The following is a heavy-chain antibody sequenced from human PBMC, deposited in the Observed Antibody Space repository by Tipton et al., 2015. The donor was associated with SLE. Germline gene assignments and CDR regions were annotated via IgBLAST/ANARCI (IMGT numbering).Heavy chain of an antibody. V-gene: IGHV4-59*01. CDR2: IYYSGST. CDR3: ARDRVRDGDYWEDAFDI. Sequence: WIGYIYYSGSTNYNPSLKSRVTISVDTSKNQFSLKLSSVTAADTAVYYCARDRVRDGDYWEDAFDIWGQGTMVTVSS. D-gene: IGHD4-17*01. J-gene: IGHJ3*02.